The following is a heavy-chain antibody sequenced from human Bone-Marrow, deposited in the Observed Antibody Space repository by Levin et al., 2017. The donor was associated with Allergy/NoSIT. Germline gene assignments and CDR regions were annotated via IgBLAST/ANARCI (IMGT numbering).Heavy chain of an antibody. V-gene: IGHV3-30*04. CDR2: ISFDGRNE. CDR3: AREFRAREAHFDF. J-gene: IGHJ4*02. Sequence: GESLKISCAASGFTFDWYNIHWVRQAPGRGLDWVTVISFDGRNENYGDSVKGRFTISRDNSKNTVYLQMHNLRVEDTAVYYCAREFRAREAHFDFWGQGTLVTVSS. CDR1: GFTFDWYN.